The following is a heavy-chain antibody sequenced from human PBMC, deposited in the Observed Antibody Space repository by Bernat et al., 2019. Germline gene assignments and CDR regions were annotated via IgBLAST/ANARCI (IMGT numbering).Heavy chain of an antibody. Sequence: EVQLVESGGGLVQPGGSLRLSCAASGFSGNNNYMNWVRQAPGKGVEWVSVIYSGDFTYYADCVGGRFTISRDISKNTLYIQMNSLGAEGTAVYYCGRGGNSSGWYYFDYWGQVILVTVSS. CDR3: GRGGNSSGWYYFDY. CDR2: IYSGDFT. D-gene: IGHD6-19*01. J-gene: IGHJ4*02. CDR1: GFSGNNNY. V-gene: IGHV3-66*01.